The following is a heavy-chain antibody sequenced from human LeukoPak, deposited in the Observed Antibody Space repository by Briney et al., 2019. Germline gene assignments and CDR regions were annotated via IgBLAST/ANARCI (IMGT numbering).Heavy chain of an antibody. J-gene: IGHJ4*02. CDR1: GYTFTSYY. CDR3: AKDMSRGSYPSNFDY. CDR2: INPSGGST. Sequence: ASVKVSCKASGYTFTSYYMHWVRQAPGQGLEWMGIINPSGGSTSYAQKFQGRVTMTRDMSTSTVYMELSSLRAEDTAVYYCAKDMSRGSYPSNFDYWGQGTLVTVSS. V-gene: IGHV1-46*01. D-gene: IGHD3-10*01.